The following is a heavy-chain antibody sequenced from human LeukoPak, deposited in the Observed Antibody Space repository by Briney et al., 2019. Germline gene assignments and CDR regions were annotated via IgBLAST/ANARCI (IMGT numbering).Heavy chain of an antibody. D-gene: IGHD1-26*01. CDR1: VGSLRRYW. V-gene: IGHV4-4*07. CDR3: ARQGYTVSYYFLDY. Sequence: SESLSLTRDVSVGSLRRYWWGWVRQPAAKGLEGLGRIYSTGSTRLNPSLKSRLTLSIDTSTNQFSLKLTSVTAADTALYFCARQGYTVSYYFLDYWSQGTLVTVSS. J-gene: IGHJ4*02. CDR2: IYSTGST.